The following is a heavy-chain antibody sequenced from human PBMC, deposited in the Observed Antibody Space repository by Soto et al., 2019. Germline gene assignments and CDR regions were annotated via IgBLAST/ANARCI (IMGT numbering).Heavy chain of an antibody. CDR2: INHSGST. D-gene: IGHD6-13*01. CDR3: ARDPNNDQQGLDY. Sequence: SETLSLTCAVYCGSFSAYHWSWIRQPPGKGLEWIGEINHSGSTYYNPSLKSRVTISIDTSKNQFSLKLSSLTAADTAVYFCARDPNNDQQGLDYWGQGALVTVSS. J-gene: IGHJ4*02. V-gene: IGHV4-34*01. CDR1: CGSFSAYH.